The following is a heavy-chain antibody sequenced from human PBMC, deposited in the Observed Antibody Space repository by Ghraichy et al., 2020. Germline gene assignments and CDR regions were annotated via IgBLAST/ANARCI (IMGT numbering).Heavy chain of an antibody. D-gene: IGHD4-11*01. CDR1: GGSISSYY. Sequence: SETLSLTCTVSGGSISSYYWSWIRQPPGKGLEWIGYIYYSGSTNYNPSLKSRVTISVDTSKNQFSLKLSSVTAADTAVYYCARLYSNWFRAFDIWGQGTMVTVSS. CDR3: ARLYSNWFRAFDI. J-gene: IGHJ3*02. CDR2: IYYSGST. V-gene: IGHV4-59*08.